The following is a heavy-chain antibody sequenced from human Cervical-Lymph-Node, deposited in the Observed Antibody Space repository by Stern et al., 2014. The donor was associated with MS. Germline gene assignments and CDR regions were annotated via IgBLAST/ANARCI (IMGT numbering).Heavy chain of an antibody. D-gene: IGHD3-10*01. V-gene: IGHV1-69*01. CDR3: ARAYTYYSNSAGY. CDR1: GGTFSSYE. Sequence: QLVQSGAEVKKPGSSVKVSCKASGGTFSSYEITWVRQAPGQGLEWKGGIIPTFDTPTYAQKFQYRVTISADESTNTAYLELNGLKSDDTAIYFCARAYTYYSNSAGYWGQGTLVTVS. J-gene: IGHJ4*02. CDR2: IIPTFDTP.